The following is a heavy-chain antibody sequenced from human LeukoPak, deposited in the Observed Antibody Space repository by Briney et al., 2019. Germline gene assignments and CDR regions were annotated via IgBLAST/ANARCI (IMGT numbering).Heavy chain of an antibody. CDR1: VFTFISYG. Sequence: GGALRLSCAAPVFTFISYGMPWVRQAPGKVLEWVAVISYDGSNKYYADSVKGRFTISRDNSKITLYMQMNSLRAEDTAVYYCAKGPWWNFPVEMATITGYWGQGTLVTVSS. D-gene: IGHD5-24*01. V-gene: IGHV3-30*18. CDR2: ISYDGSNK. J-gene: IGHJ4*02. CDR3: AKGPWWNFPVEMATITGY.